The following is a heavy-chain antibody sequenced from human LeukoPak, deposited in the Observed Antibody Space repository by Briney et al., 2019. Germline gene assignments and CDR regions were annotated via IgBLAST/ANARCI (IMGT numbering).Heavy chain of an antibody. CDR1: GGSISSYY. V-gene: IGHV4-4*07. J-gene: IGHJ5*02. CDR2: IYTSGST. CDR3: ARDQGWELPNWFDP. D-gene: IGHD1-26*01. Sequence: SETLSLTCTVSGGSISSYYWSWIRQPAGKGLEWIGRIYTSGSTNYNPSLKSRVTMSVDTPKNQFSLKLSSVTAADTAVYYCARDQGWELPNWFDPWGQGTLVTVSS.